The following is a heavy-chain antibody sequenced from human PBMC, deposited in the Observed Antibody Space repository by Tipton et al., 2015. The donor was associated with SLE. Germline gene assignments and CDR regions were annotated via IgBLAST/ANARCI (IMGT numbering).Heavy chain of an antibody. CDR3: ARGGGSYYDY. V-gene: IGHV4-4*07. CDR1: GGSLRGYY. Sequence: TLSLTCTVSGGSLRGYYWSWIRQPAGKGREWIGRVYSSGSTIYNPSIQSRITLSLDTSKNQFSLRVNSVTAADTAVYYCARGGGSYYDYWGQGTLVTVSS. CDR2: VYSSGST. J-gene: IGHJ4*02. D-gene: IGHD1-26*01.